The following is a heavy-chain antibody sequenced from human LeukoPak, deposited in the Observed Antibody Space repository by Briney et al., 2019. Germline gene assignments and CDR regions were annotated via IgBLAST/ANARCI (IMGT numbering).Heavy chain of an antibody. Sequence: ASVKVSCRASGYTFTGYYMHWVRQAPGQGLEWMGRINPNSGGTNYAQKFQGRVTMTRDTSISTAYMELSRLTSDDTAVYYCARDSHYYYDSSGYHDYWGQGTLVTVSS. CDR2: INPNSGGT. D-gene: IGHD3-22*01. CDR3: ARDSHYYYDSSGYHDY. V-gene: IGHV1-2*06. CDR1: GYTFTGYY. J-gene: IGHJ4*02.